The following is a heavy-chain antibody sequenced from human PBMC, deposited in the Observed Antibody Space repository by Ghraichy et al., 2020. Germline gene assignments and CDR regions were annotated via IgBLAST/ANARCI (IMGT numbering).Heavy chain of an antibody. CDR1: GFTFSSYA. CDR3: AKGGGQWLVGNAFDI. J-gene: IGHJ3*02. V-gene: IGHV3-23*01. Sequence: GESLNISCAASGFTFSSYAMSWVRQAPGKGLEWVSAISGSGGSTYYADSVKGRFTISRDNSKNTLYLQMNSLRAEDTAVYYCAKGGGQWLVGNAFDIWGQGTMVTVSS. CDR2: ISGSGGST. D-gene: IGHD6-19*01.